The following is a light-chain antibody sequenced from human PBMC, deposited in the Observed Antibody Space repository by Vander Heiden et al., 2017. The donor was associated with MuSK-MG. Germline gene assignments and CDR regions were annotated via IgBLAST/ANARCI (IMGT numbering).Light chain of an antibody. CDR3: QQDGSSPQIT. CDR2: GAS. CDR1: QSVSSSY. V-gene: IGKV3-20*01. Sequence: EIVLTQSPGTLSLSPGERATLSCRASQSVSSSYLAWYQQKPGQAPRLLIYGASSRATGIPDRFSGSGYGTDFTLTISRLEPEDFAVYYCQQDGSSPQITFGQGTRLEIK. J-gene: IGKJ5*01.